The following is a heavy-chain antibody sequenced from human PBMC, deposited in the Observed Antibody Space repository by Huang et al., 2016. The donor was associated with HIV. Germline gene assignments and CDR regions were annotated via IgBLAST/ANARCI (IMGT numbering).Heavy chain of an antibody. V-gene: IGHV3-30-3*01. Sequence: QVQLVESGGGVVQPGRSLRLSCAASGFSFSDYAMHWVRQAPGKGLEWVAGISYDGNNKVYADSVKGRFTISRDNSKNTLYLQMNSLRAEDTAVYYCASMTYDSSGYYRSYPFDIWGQGTVVTVSS. CDR1: GFSFSDYA. CDR3: ASMTYDSSGYYRSYPFDI. D-gene: IGHD3-22*01. J-gene: IGHJ3*02. CDR2: ISYDGNNK.